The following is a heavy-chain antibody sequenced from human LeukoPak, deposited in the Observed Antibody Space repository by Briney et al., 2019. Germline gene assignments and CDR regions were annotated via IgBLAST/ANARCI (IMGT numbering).Heavy chain of an antibody. J-gene: IGHJ6*02. D-gene: IGHD6-13*01. V-gene: IGHV4-4*07. Sequence: SETLSLTCTVFDGSISSYYWSWIRQPAGKGLEWIGRIYPSGSTNYNPSLKSRVTMSVDTSKNQFSLKLSSVTAADTAVYYCARTSSNSWSYGMDVWGQGTTVTVSS. CDR1: DGSISSYY. CDR3: ARTSSNSWSYGMDV. CDR2: IYPSGST.